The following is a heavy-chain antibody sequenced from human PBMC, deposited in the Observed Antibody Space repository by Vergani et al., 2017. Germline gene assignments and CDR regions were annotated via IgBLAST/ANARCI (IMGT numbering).Heavy chain of an antibody. J-gene: IGHJ4*02. CDR3: ARVNYYDSSGYYFAGRGYYFDY. V-gene: IGHV3-11*06. CDR1: GFTFSDYY. CDR2: ISSSSSYT. D-gene: IGHD3-22*01. Sequence: QVQLVESGGGLVKPGGSLRLSCAASGFTFSDYYMSWIRQAPGQGLEWVSYISSSSSYTNYADSVKGRFTISRDNAKNSLYLQMNSLRAEDTAVYYCARVNYYDSSGYYFAGRGYYFDYWGQGTLVTVSS.